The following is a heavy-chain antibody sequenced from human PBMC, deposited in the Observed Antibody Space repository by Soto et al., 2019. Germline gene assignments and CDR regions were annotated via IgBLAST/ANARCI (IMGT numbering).Heavy chain of an antibody. CDR3: ARPDRIGPILYSSGWFFEF. CDR1: GVSISGSDYY. CDR2: IYYTGST. D-gene: IGHD6-25*01. J-gene: IGHJ4*02. Sequence: QLKLQESGPGLVKPSETLSLTCVVSGVSISGSDYYWAWMRQSPGKGLEWIGTIYYTGSTDYNTAPSSRVTISVDTSKNQLSLTLSSVPAADAAVYFCARPDRIGPILYSSGWFFEFWGQGTLVAVSS. V-gene: IGHV4-39*01.